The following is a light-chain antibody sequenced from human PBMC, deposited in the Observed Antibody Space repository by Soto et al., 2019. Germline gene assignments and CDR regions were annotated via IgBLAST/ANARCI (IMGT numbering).Light chain of an antibody. CDR1: QSVGSN. CDR3: QQRSNWLT. Sequence: EIVMTQSPATLSVSPGERASLSCRASQSVGSNLAWYQQTAGQAPRLLIYGASTRATGIPARFSGSGSGTEFTLTISSLQSEDFAVYYCQQRSNWLTFGGGTKVEIK. V-gene: IGKV3-15*01. J-gene: IGKJ4*01. CDR2: GAS.